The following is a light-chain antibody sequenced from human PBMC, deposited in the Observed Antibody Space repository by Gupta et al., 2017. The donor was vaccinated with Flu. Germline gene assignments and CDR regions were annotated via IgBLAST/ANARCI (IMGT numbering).Light chain of an antibody. CDR2: MAS. Sequence: PSTLSASVGDRVSITCRASQSIRNWMAWYQQKPGKAPSLLIYMASTLESGVPERFSGSGSGTEFTLTISSLQPDDFATYYCQQDDTYSGTFGQGTRLEI. CDR3: QQDDTYSGT. CDR1: QSIRNW. J-gene: IGKJ2*01. V-gene: IGKV1-5*03.